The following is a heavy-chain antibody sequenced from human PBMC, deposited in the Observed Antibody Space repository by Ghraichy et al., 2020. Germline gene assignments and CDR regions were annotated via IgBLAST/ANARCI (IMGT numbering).Heavy chain of an antibody. V-gene: IGHV3-21*06. J-gene: IGHJ6*02. CDR1: GFTSSSYSMDWVRHS. Sequence: GESLNISCEGSGFTSSSYSMDWVRHSMNWVRQAPGKGLEWVASISSSITYIYYADSVKGRFTISRDNAKHSLYLQMDSLRAEDTALYYCARDRYYGSGNRPWYYGMDVWGQGTTVTVSS. CDR2: ISSSITYI. CDR3: ARDRYYGSGNRPWYYGMDV. D-gene: IGHD3-10*01.